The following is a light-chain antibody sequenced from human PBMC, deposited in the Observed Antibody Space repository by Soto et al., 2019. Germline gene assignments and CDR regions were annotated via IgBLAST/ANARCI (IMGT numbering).Light chain of an antibody. V-gene: IGLV2-14*03. J-gene: IGLJ2*01. Sequence: SCTGTSYDIGPYNYVSWYQQHPGKAPKLLIYDVTNRASGVSDRFSGSKSGRTASLTISGLQAEDEADYYCSSYTSIIAVVFGGGTKLTVL. CDR2: DVT. CDR1: SYDIGPYNY. CDR3: SSYTSIIAVV.